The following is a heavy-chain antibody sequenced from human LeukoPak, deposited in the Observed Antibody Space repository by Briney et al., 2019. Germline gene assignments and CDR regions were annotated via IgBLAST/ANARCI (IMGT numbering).Heavy chain of an antibody. CDR1: GFTFSSYA. D-gene: IGHD3-22*01. CDR3: AKGQGGYYDSSGTPQDY. CDR2: ISGSGGST. J-gene: IGHJ4*02. Sequence: QSGGSLRLSCAASGFTFSSYAMSWVRQAPGKGLEWVSAISGSGGSTYYADSVKGRFTISRDNSKNTLYLQMNSLRAEDTAVYYCAKGQGGYYDSSGTPQDYWGQGTLVTVSS. V-gene: IGHV3-23*01.